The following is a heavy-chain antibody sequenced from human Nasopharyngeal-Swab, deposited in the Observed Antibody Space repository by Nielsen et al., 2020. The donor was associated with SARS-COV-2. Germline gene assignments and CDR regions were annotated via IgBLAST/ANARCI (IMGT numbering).Heavy chain of an antibody. D-gene: IGHD6-13*01. CDR1: GYTFTGYY. CDR2: INPNSGGT. Sequence: VTVSCKASGYTFTGYYMHWVRQAPGQGLEWMGWINPNSGGTNYAQKFQGRVTMTRDTSIRTAYMELSRLRSDDTAVYYCARTAAAGGDYYYYGMDVWGQGTTVTVSS. J-gene: IGHJ6*02. V-gene: IGHV1-2*02. CDR3: ARTAAAGGDYYYYGMDV.